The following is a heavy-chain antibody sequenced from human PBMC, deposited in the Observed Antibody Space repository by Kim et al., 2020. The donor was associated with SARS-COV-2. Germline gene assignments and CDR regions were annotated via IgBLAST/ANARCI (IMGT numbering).Heavy chain of an antibody. J-gene: IGHJ4*01. D-gene: IGHD4-17*01. CDR2: IIPILGIA. Sequence: SVKVSCKASGGTFSSYAISWVRQAPGQGLEWMGRIIPILGIANYAQKFQGRVTSTADKSTSTAYMELSSLRSEDTAVYYCARVPTDYGDYSSTGVDYWG. V-gene: IGHV1-69*04. CDR1: GGTFSSYA. CDR3: ARVPTDYGDYSSTGVDY.